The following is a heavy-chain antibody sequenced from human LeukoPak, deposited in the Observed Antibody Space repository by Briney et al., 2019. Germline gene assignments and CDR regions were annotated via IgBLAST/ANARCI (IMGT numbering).Heavy chain of an antibody. CDR2: TYYRSKWYN. Sequence: SQTLSLTCAISGDTVSTNSAAWNWIRQSPSRGLEWLGRTYYRSKWYNDYVLSVKSRITINPDTSKNQFSLQLNSVTPEDTAVYYCVREGINWFDPWGQGTLVTVSS. CDR3: VREGINWFDP. J-gene: IGHJ5*02. D-gene: IGHD6-13*01. V-gene: IGHV6-1*01. CDR1: GDTVSTNSAA.